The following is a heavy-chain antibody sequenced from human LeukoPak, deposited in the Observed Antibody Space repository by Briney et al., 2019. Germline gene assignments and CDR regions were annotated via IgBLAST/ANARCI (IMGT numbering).Heavy chain of an antibody. V-gene: IGHV4-59*12. J-gene: IGHJ4*02. CDR3: ARAEGSGWYYYFDY. CDR1: GVSISIYY. Sequence: SEALSLTCSVSGVSISIYYWSWIRQAPDKGLEWIGYIYYSRSTNYHPSLKSRVTMSVDTSKNQFSLKLSSVTAADTAVYYCARAEGSGWYYYFDYWGQGTLVTVSS. CDR2: IYYSRST. D-gene: IGHD6-19*01.